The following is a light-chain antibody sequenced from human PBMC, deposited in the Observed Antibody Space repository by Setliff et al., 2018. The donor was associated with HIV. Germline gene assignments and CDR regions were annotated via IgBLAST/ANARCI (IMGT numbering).Light chain of an antibody. CDR1: SSDIGGYNF. CDR2: EVT. V-gene: IGLV2-14*01. J-gene: IGLJ1*01. CDR3: SSYTSSSPYV. Sequence: QSVLTQPASVSGSPGQSITISCTGTSSDIGGYNFVSWYQHHPGKAPKLMIYEVTNRPSGVSNRFSGSKSGNTASLTISGLQADDEADCYCSSYTSSSPYVFGTGTKVTVL.